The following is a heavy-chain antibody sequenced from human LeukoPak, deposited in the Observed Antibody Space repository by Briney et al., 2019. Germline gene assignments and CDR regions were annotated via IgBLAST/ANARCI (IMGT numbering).Heavy chain of an antibody. Sequence: SETLSLTCAASGYTISSGYYCCWLRHPPGKVLEWIGSIYHSGSTYYNPSLKSRVTISVDTSKNQFSLKLSSVTAADTAVYYCARSGSSFLFDYWGQGTLVTVSS. D-gene: IGHD1-26*01. CDR2: IYHSGST. J-gene: IGHJ4*02. V-gene: IGHV4-38-2*01. CDR1: GYTISSGYY. CDR3: ARSGSSFLFDY.